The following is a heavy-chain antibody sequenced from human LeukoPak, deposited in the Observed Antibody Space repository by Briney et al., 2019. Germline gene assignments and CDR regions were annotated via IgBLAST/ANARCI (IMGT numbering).Heavy chain of an antibody. CDR2: INPNSGGT. CDR1: GYTFTGYY. J-gene: IGHJ4*02. Sequence: GASVKVSCKASGYTFTGYYMHWVRQAPGQGLEWMGWINPNSGGTNYAQKFQGRVTMTRDTSISTAYMELSRLRSDDTAVYYCARASIGVPSSGWEYYFDYWGQGTLVTVSS. V-gene: IGHV1-2*02. CDR3: ARASIGVPSSGWEYYFDY. D-gene: IGHD6-19*01.